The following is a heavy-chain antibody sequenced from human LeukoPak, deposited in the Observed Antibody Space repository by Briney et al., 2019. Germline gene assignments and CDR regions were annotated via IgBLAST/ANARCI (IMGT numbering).Heavy chain of an antibody. CDR3: AKDRIAVRPGWFDP. J-gene: IGHJ5*02. CDR2: IWYDGSNK. D-gene: IGHD6-6*01. Sequence: GGSLRLSCAASGFTFSSYGMNWVRQAPGKGLEWVAGIWYDGSNKYYADSVKGRFTISRDNSKNTLFLHMNSLRAEDTAVYYCAKDRIAVRPGWFDPWGQGNLVTVSS. CDR1: GFTFSSYG. V-gene: IGHV3-33*06.